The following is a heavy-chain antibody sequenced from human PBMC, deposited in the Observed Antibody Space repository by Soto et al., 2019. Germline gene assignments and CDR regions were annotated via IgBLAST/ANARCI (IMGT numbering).Heavy chain of an antibody. Sequence: QVHLVQSSAEVKKPGSSVKVSCKASGGTFTSIAFSWVRQAPGQGLEWMGGIIPVLGTPNYAQKFQARVTITADASTTTVHMELSSLRPDDTAVYYCASSAGLDHLLNYYGLNVWGQGTTVTV. CDR2: IIPVLGTP. V-gene: IGHV1-69*01. J-gene: IGHJ6*02. D-gene: IGHD6-13*01. CDR1: GGTFTSIA. CDR3: ASSAGLDHLLNYYGLNV.